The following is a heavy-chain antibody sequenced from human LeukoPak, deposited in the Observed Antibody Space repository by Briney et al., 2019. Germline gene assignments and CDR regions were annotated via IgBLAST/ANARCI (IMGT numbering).Heavy chain of an antibody. Sequence: SQTMSLTSTVSGGSISSRSYYWSWIRQPAGKGLEWIGRIYTSGSTNYNPSLKGRVSISVDASKNKFYLKLSPVTAEDTAVYYCARAGHLVVVTGLLWGQGTLVTVSS. D-gene: IGHD2-21*02. CDR2: IYTSGST. CDR3: ARAGHLVVVTGLL. CDR1: GGSISSRSYY. J-gene: IGHJ4*02. V-gene: IGHV4-61*02.